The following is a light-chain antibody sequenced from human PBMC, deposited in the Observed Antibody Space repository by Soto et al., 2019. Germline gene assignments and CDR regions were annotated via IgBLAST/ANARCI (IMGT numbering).Light chain of an antibody. CDR3: QQYDKWPYN. CDR1: QIIGTN. J-gene: IGKJ2*01. Sequence: EIVLTQSPATLSVSPGEGATLSCRTSQIIGTNLAWYQQKPGQAPRLLIYGAFIRAPGFPVRFRGTGSGSEFTLTISSLQSEDGALYFCQQYDKWPYNFGQGTNLELK. CDR2: GAF. V-gene: IGKV3-15*01.